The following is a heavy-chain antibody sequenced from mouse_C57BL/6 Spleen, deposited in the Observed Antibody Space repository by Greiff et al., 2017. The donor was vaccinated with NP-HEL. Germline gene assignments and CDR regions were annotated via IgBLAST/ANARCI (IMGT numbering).Heavy chain of an antibody. CDR2: IYPGDGDT. Sequence: QVQLQQSGPELVKPGASVKISCKASGYAFSSSWMNWVKQRPGKGLEWIGRIYPGDGDTNYNGKFKGKATLTADKSSSTAYMQLSSLTSEDSAVYFCARPYYSNYFFAYWGQGTLVTVSA. V-gene: IGHV1-82*01. CDR3: ARPYYSNYFFAY. D-gene: IGHD2-5*01. CDR1: GYAFSSSW. J-gene: IGHJ3*01.